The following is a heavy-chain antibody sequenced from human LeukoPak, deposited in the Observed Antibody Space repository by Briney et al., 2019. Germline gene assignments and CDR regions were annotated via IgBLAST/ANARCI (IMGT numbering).Heavy chain of an antibody. Sequence: GGSLRLSCAASGFTFSDYYMTWIRQAPGKGLEWVSYISSSGSPMYYADSVKGRFTISRDNAKNSLYLQMNSLRVDDTAVYYCAKRIDIAVVPEAATHQAFDVWGQGTMVTVSS. CDR1: GFTFSDYY. D-gene: IGHD2-2*01. J-gene: IGHJ3*01. V-gene: IGHV3-11*01. CDR2: ISSSGSPM. CDR3: AKRIDIAVVPEAATHQAFDV.